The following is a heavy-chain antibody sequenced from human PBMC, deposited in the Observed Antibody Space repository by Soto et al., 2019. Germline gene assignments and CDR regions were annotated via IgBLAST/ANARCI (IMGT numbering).Heavy chain of an antibody. Sequence: GGSLRLSCAAAGFMFSAYTMNWVRQAPGKGLEWLSSISSDSDHIDYADSVRGRFTVSRDNARKSLYLQMDSLGAEDTGVYYCATPYYYNHWGPGTLVTVSS. D-gene: IGHD3-22*01. J-gene: IGHJ5*02. V-gene: IGHV3-21*01. CDR3: ATPYYYNH. CDR1: GFMFSAYT. CDR2: ISSDSDHI.